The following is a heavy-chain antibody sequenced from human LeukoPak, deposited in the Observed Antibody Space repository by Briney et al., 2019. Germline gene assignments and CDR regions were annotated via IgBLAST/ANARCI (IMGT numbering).Heavy chain of an antibody. CDR2: IFYNGNT. D-gene: IGHD5-12*01. V-gene: IGHV4-39*07. CDR1: GGSISSSSYY. CDR3: VTYSGYDSFDY. J-gene: IGHJ4*02. Sequence: PSETLSLTCTVSGGSISSSSYYWGWIRQPPGKGLEWIGDIFYNGNTYYNPSLKSRVTISVDTSKNQFSLKLSSVTAADTAVYYCVTYSGYDSFDYWGQGTLVTVSS.